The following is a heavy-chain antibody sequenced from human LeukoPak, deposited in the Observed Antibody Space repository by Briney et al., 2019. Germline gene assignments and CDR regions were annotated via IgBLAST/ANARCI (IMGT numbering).Heavy chain of an antibody. CDR3: ARVDRSSSWYAPFDY. J-gene: IGHJ4*02. V-gene: IGHV4-59*08. CDR1: GGSISSYY. D-gene: IGHD6-13*01. Sequence: KTSETLSLTCTVSGGSISSYYWSWIRQPPGKGLEWIGYIYYCGSTNYNPSLKSRVTISVDTSKNQFSLKLSSVTAADTAVYYCARVDRSSSWYAPFDYWGQGTLVTVSS. CDR2: IYYCGST.